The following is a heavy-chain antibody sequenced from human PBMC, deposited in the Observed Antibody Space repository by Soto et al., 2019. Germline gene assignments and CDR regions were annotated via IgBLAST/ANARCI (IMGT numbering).Heavy chain of an antibody. V-gene: IGHV4-39*01. CDR3: ARHVSNTMIVVVITTIDY. Sequence: SETLSLTCTVSGGSISSSSYYWGWIRQPPGKGLEWIGSIYYSGSTYYNPSLKSRVTISVDTSKNQFSLKLSSVTAADTAVYYCARHVSNTMIVVVITTIDYWGQGTLVTVSS. D-gene: IGHD3-22*01. CDR2: IYYSGST. J-gene: IGHJ4*02. CDR1: GGSISSSSYY.